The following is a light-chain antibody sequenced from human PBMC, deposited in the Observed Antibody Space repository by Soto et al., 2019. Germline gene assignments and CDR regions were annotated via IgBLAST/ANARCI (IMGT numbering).Light chain of an antibody. CDR3: QQYYSPWT. V-gene: IGKV4-1*01. J-gene: IGKJ1*01. CDR2: WAS. CDR1: QSVLYSSNNKNY. Sequence: DIVLTQSPDSLAVSLGERATINCKSSQSVLYSSNNKNYLAWYQQKPGQPPKLLIYWASIRDTGVPDRFSGSGSGTDFTLTINNLHAEDVAVYYCQQYYSPWTFGQGTKVEIK.